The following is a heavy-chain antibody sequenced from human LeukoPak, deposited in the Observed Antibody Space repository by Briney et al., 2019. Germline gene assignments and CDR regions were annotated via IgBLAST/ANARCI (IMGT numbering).Heavy chain of an antibody. CDR3: ARDQEGFDY. CDR1: GGTFSSYA. V-gene: IGHV1-46*01. J-gene: IGHJ4*02. Sequence: GASVKVSCKASGGTFSSYAISWVRQAPGQGLEWMGMIYPRDGSTSYAQKFQGRVTVTGDTSTSTVHMELSGLRSEDTAVYYCARDQEGFDYWGQGTLVTVSS. CDR2: IYPRDGST.